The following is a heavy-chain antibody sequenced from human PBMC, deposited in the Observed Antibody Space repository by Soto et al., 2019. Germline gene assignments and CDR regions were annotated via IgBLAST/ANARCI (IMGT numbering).Heavy chain of an antibody. Sequence: GSLRLSCAASGITFTDAWMTWVRQAPGKGLEWVGRIKSKPDGGTADYIGPVKGRFTISRDDSKNTIYLQMNSLKTEDTATYYCTTDDGDAVWGQGTLVTVSS. D-gene: IGHD2-21*01. CDR2: IKSKPDGGTA. J-gene: IGHJ4*02. V-gene: IGHV3-15*01. CDR3: TTDDGDAV. CDR1: GITFTDAW.